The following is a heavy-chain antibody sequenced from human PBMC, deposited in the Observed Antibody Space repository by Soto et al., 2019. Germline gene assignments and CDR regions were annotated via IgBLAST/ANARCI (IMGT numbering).Heavy chain of an antibody. Sequence: SEPLSLTCTVSGSSVGSGDYYWSWIRQPPGKGLEWIGYIYYSGNTNYNPSLKSRVIISVDTSKNLFSLKLTSVTAADTAVYYCALILGDTSMIYWPASWYQGPLVTV. CDR1: GSSVGSGDYY. CDR2: IYYSGNT. CDR3: ALILGDTSMIYWPAS. D-gene: IGHD5-18*01. V-gene: IGHV4-61*08. J-gene: IGHJ5*01.